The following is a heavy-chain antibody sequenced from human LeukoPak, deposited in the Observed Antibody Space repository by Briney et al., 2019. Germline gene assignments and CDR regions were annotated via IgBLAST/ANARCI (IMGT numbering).Heavy chain of an antibody. Sequence: PGGSLRLSCAASGFTSSSYVMNWVRQAPGKGLEWVAVISYAGTNKYYADSVKGRFTISRDNSKNTLYLQMNSLRAEDTALYFCAQWSRYFDYWGQGTLVTVSS. J-gene: IGHJ4*02. CDR2: ISYAGTNK. D-gene: IGHD1-26*01. CDR1: GFTSSSYV. V-gene: IGHV3-30*04. CDR3: AQWSRYFDY.